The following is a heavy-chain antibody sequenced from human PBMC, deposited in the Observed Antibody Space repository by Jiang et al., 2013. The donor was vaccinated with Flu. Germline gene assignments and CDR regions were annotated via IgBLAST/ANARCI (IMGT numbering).Heavy chain of an antibody. V-gene: IGHV6-1*01. CDR2: TRYISRWLT. Sequence: QTLSLTCAISGDSISNNVVAWNWIRQSPSRGLEWLGKTRYISRWLTEYSVSMQGRITINPDTSKNQLSLQLDSATPEDTAIYYCVRDYNWAFDSWGQGTLVTVSS. CDR1: GDSISNNVVA. CDR3: VRDYNWAFDS. J-gene: IGHJ5*01. D-gene: IGHD1-1*01.